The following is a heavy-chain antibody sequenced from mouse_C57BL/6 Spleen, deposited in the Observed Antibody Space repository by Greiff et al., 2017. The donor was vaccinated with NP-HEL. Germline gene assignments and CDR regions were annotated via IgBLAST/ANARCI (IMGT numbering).Heavy chain of an antibody. V-gene: IGHV1-59*01. Sequence: VQLQQPGAELVRPGTSVKLSCKASGYTFTSYWMHWVKQRPGQGLEWIGVIDPSDSYTNYNQKFKGKATLTVDTSSSTAYMQLSSLTSEDAAVYYCARYGITTVVTPYFDYCGQGTTLTVSS. CDR3: ARYGITTVVTPYFDY. D-gene: IGHD1-1*01. CDR1: GYTFTSYW. CDR2: IDPSDSYT. J-gene: IGHJ2*01.